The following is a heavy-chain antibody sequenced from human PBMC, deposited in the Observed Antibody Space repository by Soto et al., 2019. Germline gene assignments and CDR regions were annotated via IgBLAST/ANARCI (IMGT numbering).Heavy chain of an antibody. Sequence: EVQLLESGGGLVQPGGSLRLSCAASGFTFSSYAMSWVRQAPGKGLEWVSGISGSGDSTYYADSVKGRFTISRDNSKNTLYRHMNSLRAEDTAVYYCAKGVPGIAVAGTGYFQHWGQGTLVTVSS. CDR3: AKGVPGIAVAGTGYFQH. J-gene: IGHJ1*01. D-gene: IGHD6-19*01. CDR2: ISGSGDST. CDR1: GFTFSSYA. V-gene: IGHV3-23*01.